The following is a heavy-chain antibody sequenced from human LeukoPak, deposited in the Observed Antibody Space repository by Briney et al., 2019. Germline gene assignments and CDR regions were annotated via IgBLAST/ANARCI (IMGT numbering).Heavy chain of an antibody. V-gene: IGHV3-49*04. J-gene: IGHJ4*02. CDR1: GFTFGDYA. D-gene: IGHD2-15*01. CDR3: SRMIYCSGGSCSSDY. Sequence: GGSLRLSCTASGFTFGDYAMTWVRQAPGKGLEWVGFIRSKAYGGTTEYAASVKDRFTISRDDSKSIANLQMNSLKTEDTAVYYCSRMIYCSGGSCSSDYGGQGTLVTVSS. CDR2: IRSKAYGGTT.